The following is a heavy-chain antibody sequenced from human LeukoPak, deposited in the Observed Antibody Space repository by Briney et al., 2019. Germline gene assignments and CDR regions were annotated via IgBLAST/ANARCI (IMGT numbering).Heavy chain of an antibody. V-gene: IGHV4-4*07. J-gene: IGHJ5*02. CDR2: IYTSGST. CDR3: ARDQTKLGANDNWFAP. CDR1: GASISTYY. D-gene: IGHD1-26*01. Sequence: SETLSLTCTVSGASISTYYWSWIRQPAGKGLEWIGRIYTSGSTSCNPSLRSRVTMSVDTSKNQLSLKLTSVTAADTAVYFCARDQTKLGANDNWFAPWGQGTLVTVSS.